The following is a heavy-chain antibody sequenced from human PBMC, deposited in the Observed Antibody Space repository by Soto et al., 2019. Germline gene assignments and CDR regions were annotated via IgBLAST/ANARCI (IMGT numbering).Heavy chain of an antibody. CDR2: VIPSIESP. Sequence: QVQLVQSGAEVKKPGSSVQVSCKASGGTFTTYSFIWVRQAPGQGLECLGSVIPSIESPNYAQKFEDRGTSSADESTGTAFVELSSLRSDDTAVYFCARGSEEWSNLGFFDSWGQGTLVTVSS. J-gene: IGHJ4*02. V-gene: IGHV1-69*18. D-gene: IGHD3-3*01. CDR3: ARGSEEWSNLGFFDS. CDR1: GGTFTTYS.